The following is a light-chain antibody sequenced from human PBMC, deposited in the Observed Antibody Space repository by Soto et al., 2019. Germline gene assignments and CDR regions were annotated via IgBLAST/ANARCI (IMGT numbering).Light chain of an antibody. CDR2: AAS. Sequence: EIVMTQSPATLSVSPGERATLSCRASQSVDNNLAWYQQQPGQAPRLLVYAASTRATGLPAKYSGSGSGTEFTLTSSSLQSEDFAVYYCQQYHDWPQTFGQGTKVEIK. V-gene: IGKV3-15*01. CDR3: QQYHDWPQT. CDR1: QSVDNN. J-gene: IGKJ1*01.